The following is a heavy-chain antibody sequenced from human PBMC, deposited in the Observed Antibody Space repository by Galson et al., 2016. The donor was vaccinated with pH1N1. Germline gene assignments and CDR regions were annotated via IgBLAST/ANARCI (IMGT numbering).Heavy chain of an antibody. Sequence: SLRLSCVASGFGFSSYAMSWVRQAPGKGLEWVSSVSGSGGYTYEADSVKGRFTISRDNSNSTLHLQMNSLRVEDTALYYCAKANFGGYDLDAFDIWGQGTMVTVSS. D-gene: IGHD5-12*01. J-gene: IGHJ3*02. CDR1: GFGFSSYA. CDR2: VSGSGGYT. V-gene: IGHV3-23*01. CDR3: AKANFGGYDLDAFDI.